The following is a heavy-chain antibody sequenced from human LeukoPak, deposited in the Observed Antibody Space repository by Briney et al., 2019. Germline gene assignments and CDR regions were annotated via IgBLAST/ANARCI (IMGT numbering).Heavy chain of an antibody. CDR1: GYTFTSYY. J-gene: IGHJ3*02. CDR3: ARDQGYCSSTSCLDAFDI. CDR2: INPSGGST. D-gene: IGHD2-2*01. V-gene: IGHV1-46*01. Sequence: ASVKVSCKASGYTFTSYYMHWVRQAPGQGLEWMGIINPSGGSTSYAQKFQGRVTMTRDTSTSTVYMELSSLRSEDTAVYYCARDQGYCSSTSCLDAFDIWGQGTMVTVSS.